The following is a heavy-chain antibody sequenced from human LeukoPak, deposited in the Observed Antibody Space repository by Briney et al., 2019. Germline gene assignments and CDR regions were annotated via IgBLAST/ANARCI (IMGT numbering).Heavy chain of an antibody. V-gene: IGHV3-48*03. D-gene: IGHD5-24*01. CDR2: ISSSGSTI. CDR3: ARGLDGARDRKRFDY. J-gene: IGHJ4*02. CDR1: GFTFSSYE. Sequence: GGSLRLSCAASGFTFSSYEMNWVRQAPGKGLEWASYISSSGSTIYYADSVKGRFTISRDNAKNSLYLQMNSLRAEDTAVYYCARGLDGARDRKRFDYWGQGTLVTVSS.